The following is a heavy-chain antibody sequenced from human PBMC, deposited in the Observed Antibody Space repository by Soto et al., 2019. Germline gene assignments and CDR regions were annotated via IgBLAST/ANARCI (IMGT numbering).Heavy chain of an antibody. V-gene: IGHV3-21*01. Sequence: PGGSLRLSCAASGFTFSIYSMNWVRHAPGKGLEWVSSISSSSSYIYYADSVKGRFTISRDNAKNSLYLQMNSLRAEDTAVYYCARKGSLYSSGWLFDYWGQGTLVTVSS. CDR2: ISSSSSYI. D-gene: IGHD6-19*01. J-gene: IGHJ4*02. CDR3: ARKGSLYSSGWLFDY. CDR1: GFTFSIYS.